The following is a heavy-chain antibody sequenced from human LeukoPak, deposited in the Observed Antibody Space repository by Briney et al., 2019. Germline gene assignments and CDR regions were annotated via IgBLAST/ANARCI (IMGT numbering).Heavy chain of an antibody. CDR3: ARGAGGFGEFDFDF. D-gene: IGHD3-10*01. CDR2: ISAYNGNT. Sequence: ASVKVSCKASGYTFTSYGISWVRQAPGQGLEWMGWISAYNGNTNYAQKLQGRVTMTTDTSVSTAYMELSRLRSDDTAVYYCARGAGGFGEFDFDFWGQGTLVTVSS. CDR1: GYTFTSYG. J-gene: IGHJ4*02. V-gene: IGHV1-18*01.